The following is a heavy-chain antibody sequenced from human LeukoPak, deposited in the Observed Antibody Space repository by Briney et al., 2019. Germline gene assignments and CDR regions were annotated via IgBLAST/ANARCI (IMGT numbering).Heavy chain of an antibody. D-gene: IGHD3-10*01. J-gene: IGHJ4*02. V-gene: IGHV1-2*02. CDR1: GYTFTGYY. Sequence: VSVKVSCKASGYTFTGYYMHWVRQAPGQGLEWMGWINPNSGGTNYAQKFQGRVTMTRDTSISTAYMELSRLRSDDTAVYYCARDLPPLFNVPYGPFDYWGQGTLVTVSS. CDR3: ARDLPPLFNVPYGPFDY. CDR2: INPNSGGT.